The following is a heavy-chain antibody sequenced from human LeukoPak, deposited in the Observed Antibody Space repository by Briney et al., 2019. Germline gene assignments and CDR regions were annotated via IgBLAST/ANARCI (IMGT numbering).Heavy chain of an antibody. CDR2: IYYSGST. CDR1: GGSISSSSYY. J-gene: IGHJ5*02. V-gene: IGHV4-39*01. Sequence: SETLSLTCTDSGGSISSSSYYWGWIRHPPGKGLEWHGCIYYSGSTYYNPSLKSRVTISVDTSKNQFSLKLSSVTAADTAVYYCARGTDFWSGYYLNCGFDPWGRGTLVSVSS. D-gene: IGHD3-3*01. CDR3: ARGTDFWSGYYLNCGFDP.